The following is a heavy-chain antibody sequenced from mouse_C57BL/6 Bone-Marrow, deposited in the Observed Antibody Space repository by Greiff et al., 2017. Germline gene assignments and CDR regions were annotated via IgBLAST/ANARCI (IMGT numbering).Heavy chain of an antibody. J-gene: IGHJ3*01. CDR3: ARGDYDVGPWFAY. CDR1: GYTFTDYY. V-gene: IGHV1-19*01. D-gene: IGHD2-4*01. CDR2: INPYNGGT. Sequence: VQLQESGPVLVKPGASVKMSCKASGYTFTDYYMNWVKQSHGKSLEWIGVINPYNGGTSYNQKFKGKATLTVAKSSSTAYMELKSLTSEDSAVYYCARGDYDVGPWFAYWGQGTLVTVSA.